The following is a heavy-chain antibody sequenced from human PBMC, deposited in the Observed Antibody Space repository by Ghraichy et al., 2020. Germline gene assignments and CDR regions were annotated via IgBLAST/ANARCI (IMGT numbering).Heavy chain of an antibody. Sequence: AGSLRLSCAASGFTFSSYAMSWVRQAPGKGLEWVSAISGSGGSTYYADSVKGRFTISRDNSKNTLYLQMNSLRAEDTAVYYCAKAWGYEPGYFDYWGQGTLVTVSS. CDR1: GFTFSSYA. V-gene: IGHV3-23*01. CDR2: ISGSGGST. CDR3: AKAWGYEPGYFDY. J-gene: IGHJ4*02. D-gene: IGHD5-12*01.